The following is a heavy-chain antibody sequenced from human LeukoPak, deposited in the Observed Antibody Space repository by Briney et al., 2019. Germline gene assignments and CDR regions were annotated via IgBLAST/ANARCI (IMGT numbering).Heavy chain of an antibody. Sequence: GASEKVSCKASGGTFSSYAISWVRQAPGQGLEWMGGIIPIFGTANYAQKFQGRVTITTDESTSTAYMALSSLRSEDTAVYYCARDTRERDYYYYYMDVWGKGTTVTVSS. CDR1: GGTFSSYA. D-gene: IGHD1-1*01. CDR2: IIPIFGTA. CDR3: ARDTRERDYYYYYMDV. J-gene: IGHJ6*03. V-gene: IGHV1-69*05.